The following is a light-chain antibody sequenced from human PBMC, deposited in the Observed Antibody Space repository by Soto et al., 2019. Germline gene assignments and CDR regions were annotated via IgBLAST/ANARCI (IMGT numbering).Light chain of an antibody. CDR2: TDN. CDR1: SSNIESNS. CDR3: AAWDDKLHGVV. Sequence: QSVLTQPPSASGTPGQRVTISCSGGSSNIESNSVNWYQQLPGTAPKLLIFTDNQRPSGVPDRFSGSKSGTSASLAISGLQSEDEADYYCAAWDDKLHGVVFGGGTKLTVL. V-gene: IGLV1-44*01. J-gene: IGLJ2*01.